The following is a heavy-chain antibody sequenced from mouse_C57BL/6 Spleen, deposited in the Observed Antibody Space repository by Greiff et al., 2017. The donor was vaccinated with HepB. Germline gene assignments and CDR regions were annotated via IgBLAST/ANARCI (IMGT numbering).Heavy chain of an antibody. CDR1: GYTFTSYW. CDR3: ASCYGSPYDFDY. CDR2: IYPGSGST. J-gene: IGHJ2*01. D-gene: IGHD1-1*01. V-gene: IGHV1-55*01. Sequence: VQLQQPGAELVKPGASVKMSCKASGYTFTSYWITWVKQRPGQGLEWIGDIYPGSGSTNYNAKFKSKATLTVDTSSSTAYMQLSSLTSEDSAVYYCASCYGSPYDFDYWGQGTTLTVSS.